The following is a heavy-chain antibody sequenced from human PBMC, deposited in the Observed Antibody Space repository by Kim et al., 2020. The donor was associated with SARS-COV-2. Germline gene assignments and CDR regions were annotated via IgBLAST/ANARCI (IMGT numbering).Heavy chain of an antibody. CDR3: ARGPTVTTRYYYGMDV. J-gene: IGHJ6*02. CDR1: GGSFSGYY. Sequence: SETLSLTCAVYGGSFSGYYRSWIRQPPGKGLEWIGEINHSGSTNYNPSLKRRVTRLVDTSKNQFSLKLRSVTAADAAAYYCARGPTVTTRYYYGMDVWGQETAVTVSS. D-gene: IGHD4-17*01. V-gene: IGHV4-34*01. CDR2: INHSGST.